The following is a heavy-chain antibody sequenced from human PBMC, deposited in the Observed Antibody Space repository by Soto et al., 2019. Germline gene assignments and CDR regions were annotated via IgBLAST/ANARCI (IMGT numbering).Heavy chain of an antibody. J-gene: IGHJ6*02. CDR1: GGTFSSYA. V-gene: IGHV1-69*13. CDR3: AKLTGTTSVDYYYGMDV. CDR2: IIPIFGTA. D-gene: IGHD1-7*01. Sequence: ASVKVSCKASGGTFSSYAISWVRQAPGQGLEWMGGIIPIFGTANYAQKFQGRVTITADESTSTAYMELSSLRSEDTAVYYCAKLTGTTSVDYYYGMDVWGQGTTVTVSS.